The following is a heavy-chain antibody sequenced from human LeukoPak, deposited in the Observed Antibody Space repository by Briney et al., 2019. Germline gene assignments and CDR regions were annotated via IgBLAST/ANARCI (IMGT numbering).Heavy chain of an antibody. CDR1: GGSISSSSYY. CDR2: IYYSGST. J-gene: IGHJ5*02. Sequence: PSETLSLTCTVSGGSISSSSYYWGWIRQPPGKGLEWIGSIYYSGSTYYNPSLKSRVTISVDTSKNQFSLKLSSVTAADTAVYYCARGGGSNWFDPWGQGTLLTVSS. V-gene: IGHV4-39*07. CDR3: ARGGGSNWFDP. D-gene: IGHD2-15*01.